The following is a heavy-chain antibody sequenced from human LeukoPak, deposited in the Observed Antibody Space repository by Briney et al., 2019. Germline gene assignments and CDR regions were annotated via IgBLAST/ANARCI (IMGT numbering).Heavy chain of an antibody. Sequence: ASVKVSCKASGYTFTSYGISWVRQAPGQGLEWMGWISAYNGNTNYAQKPQGRVTMTTETSTSTAYMELRSLRSDDTAVYYCARDTPLVVVTDYFDYWGQGTLVTVSS. CDR3: ARDTPLVVVTDYFDY. D-gene: IGHD2-21*02. V-gene: IGHV1-18*01. J-gene: IGHJ4*02. CDR1: GYTFTSYG. CDR2: ISAYNGNT.